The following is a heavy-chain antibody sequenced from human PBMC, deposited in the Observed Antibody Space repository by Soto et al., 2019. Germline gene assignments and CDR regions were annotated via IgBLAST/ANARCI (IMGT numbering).Heavy chain of an antibody. Sequence: SETLSLTCAVYGGSFSGYYWSWTRQSPGEGLEWIGEINHSGSTNYNPSLKSRVTISVDTSKNQFSLRLRSATAADTAVYYCARGRKEWADYSLSFDYYGLDVWGQGTMVTVSS. CDR1: GGSFSGYY. V-gene: IGHV4-34*01. J-gene: IGHJ6*02. D-gene: IGHD4-4*01. CDR3: ARGRKEWADYSLSFDYYGLDV. CDR2: INHSGST.